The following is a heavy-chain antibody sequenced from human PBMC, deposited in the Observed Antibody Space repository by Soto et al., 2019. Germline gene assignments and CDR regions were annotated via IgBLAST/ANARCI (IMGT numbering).Heavy chain of an antibody. CDR2: INTGNGNT. V-gene: IGHV1-3*04. Sequence: QVQLVQSGAEVKKPGASVKVSCRASGYTFTGYGVYWARQAPGQRPEWMGWINTGNGNTKYSDNFRGRVTITRDTSASIAYMELSSLRSEDTAVYYCARDRDIVDAFDIWGQGTMVTVSS. CDR1: GYTFTGYG. J-gene: IGHJ3*02. D-gene: IGHD2-15*01. CDR3: ARDRDIVDAFDI.